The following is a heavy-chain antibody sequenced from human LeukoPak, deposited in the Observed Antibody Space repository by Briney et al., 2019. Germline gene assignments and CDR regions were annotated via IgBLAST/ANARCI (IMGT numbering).Heavy chain of an antibody. D-gene: IGHD3-16*02. CDR2: S. CDR1: GGSMTAGDYY. J-gene: IGHJ6*02. V-gene: IGHV4-39*07. Sequence: EPLETLSLTCTVSGGSMTAGDYYWGWVRQPPGTGLQWIATSYQGASLKSRVTISLDTSKNQFSLRLTSVTAADTAVYYCARIYGLYQEAMDVWGPGITVTVSS. CDR3: ARIYGLYQEAMDV.